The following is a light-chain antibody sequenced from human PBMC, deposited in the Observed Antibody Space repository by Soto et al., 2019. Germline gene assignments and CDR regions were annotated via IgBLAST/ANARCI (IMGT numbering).Light chain of an antibody. CDR1: ECVGTN. CDR3: QQWIRWT. CDR2: GAS. V-gene: IGKV3-15*01. J-gene: IGKJ1*01. Sequence: EIVMTQSPDTLSVSPGDRATLSCRASECVGTNVAWFQQRPGQAPRLLIYGASTRVAGIPARFSGSGSETEFTLTISSLQSEDFAIYHCQQWIRWTFGQGTRLELK.